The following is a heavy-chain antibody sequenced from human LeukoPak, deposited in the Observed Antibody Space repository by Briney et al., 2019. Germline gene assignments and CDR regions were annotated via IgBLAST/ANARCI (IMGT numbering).Heavy chain of an antibody. V-gene: IGHV1-18*01. J-gene: IGHJ4*02. D-gene: IGHD1-26*01. Sequence: AAKVPCKASACTFTRYCISWVRQHPAEGLEWMVWISEYKGNTNYAQKLQGRVTMITVTSTSRAYKELRSLKYDETAVYYCARDGYIVGATGYVDYWGQGTLVTVSS. CDR3: ARDGYIVGATGYVDY. CDR2: ISEYKGNT. CDR1: ACTFTRYC.